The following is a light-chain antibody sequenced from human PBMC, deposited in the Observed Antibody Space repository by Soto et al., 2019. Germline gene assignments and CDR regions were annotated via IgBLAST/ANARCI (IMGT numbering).Light chain of an antibody. J-gene: IGLJ2*01. CDR2: NVS. CDR1: SSDVGAYNF. Sequence: QSVLTQPASVSGSPGQSITISCTGTSSDVGAYNFVSWYQQYPGKAPKLIIYNVSYRPSGVSNRFSGSKSGNTASLTISGLLAEDEADYHCLSYTGNTTPLFGGGTQLTVL. CDR3: LSYTGNTTPL. V-gene: IGLV2-14*03.